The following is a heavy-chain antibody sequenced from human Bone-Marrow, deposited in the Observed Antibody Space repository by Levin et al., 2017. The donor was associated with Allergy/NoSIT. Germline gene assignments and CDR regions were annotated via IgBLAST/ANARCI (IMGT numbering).Heavy chain of an antibody. CDR3: ARIRRPLYSSTSTYYYGMDV. D-gene: IGHD6-6*01. CDR2: IYAADDE. J-gene: IGHJ6*02. CDR1: GLSLTDRKMG. V-gene: IGHV2-26*01. Sequence: SGPTLVKPTETLTLTCTVSGLSLTDRKMGVSWIRQPPGKALEWLAHIYAADDESYSTSLKSRLLISQDTSNSQVVLTMANVDPVDTATYYCARIRRPLYSSTSTYYYGMDVWGQGTTVTVSS.